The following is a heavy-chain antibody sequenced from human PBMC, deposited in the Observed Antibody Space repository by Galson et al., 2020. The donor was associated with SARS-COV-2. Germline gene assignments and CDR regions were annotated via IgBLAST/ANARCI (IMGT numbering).Heavy chain of an antibody. D-gene: IGHD4-17*01. CDR2: IYYSGST. Sequence: ASETLSLTCTVSGGSLSSYYWSWIRQPPGKGLEWIGSIYYSGSTNYNPSLKSRVTISVDTSKNQFSLKLSSVTAADTAVYYCARDSDYGDYQLENFHHYYYGMDVWGQGTTVTVSS. V-gene: IGHV4-59*01. J-gene: IGHJ6*02. CDR1: GGSLSSYY. CDR3: ARDSDYGDYQLENFHHYYYGMDV.